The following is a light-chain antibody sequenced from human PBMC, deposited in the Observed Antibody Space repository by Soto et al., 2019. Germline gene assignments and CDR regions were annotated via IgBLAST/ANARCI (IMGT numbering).Light chain of an antibody. V-gene: IGKV1D-12*01. CDR3: QQANSFPYT. J-gene: IGKJ2*01. CDR2: AAS. Sequence: DIQMTQSPSSVSASVGDRVTIACRASQDISSWLAWYQQRPGKAPKLLIHAASNLQSGVPSRFSGSGSGTDFTLTISSMQPEDFATYYCQQANSFPYTFGQGTKLEIK. CDR1: QDISSW.